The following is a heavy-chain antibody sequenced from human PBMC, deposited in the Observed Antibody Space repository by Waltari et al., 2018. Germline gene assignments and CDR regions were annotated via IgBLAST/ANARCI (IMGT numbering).Heavy chain of an antibody. CDR2: INSDGSST. Sequence: EVQLVESGGGLVQPGGSLRLSCAASGFTFRSYWMHWVRKAPGKGLVWVSRINSDGSSTSYADSVKGRFTISRDNAKNTLYLQMNSLRAEDTAVYYCASYMTTVPLRAFDIWGQGTMVTVSS. CDR3: ASYMTTVPLRAFDI. J-gene: IGHJ3*02. D-gene: IGHD4-17*01. V-gene: IGHV3-74*01. CDR1: GFTFRSYW.